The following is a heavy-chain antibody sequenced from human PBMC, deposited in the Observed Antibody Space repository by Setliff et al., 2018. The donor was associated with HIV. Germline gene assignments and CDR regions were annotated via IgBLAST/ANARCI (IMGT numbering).Heavy chain of an antibody. CDR1: GYTFSTYD. CDR3: ARGRYNSRIDV. CDR2: MSPKNNGS. V-gene: IGHV1-8*01. Sequence: ASMKVSCKASGYTFSTYDFNWVRQAAGQGLEWMGWMSPKNNGSGFAQKFQARLTMTWNTSTNTAYMELRSLTSDDTAVYYCARGRYNSRIDVWGQGTTVTVSS. J-gene: IGHJ6*02. D-gene: IGHD5-18*01.